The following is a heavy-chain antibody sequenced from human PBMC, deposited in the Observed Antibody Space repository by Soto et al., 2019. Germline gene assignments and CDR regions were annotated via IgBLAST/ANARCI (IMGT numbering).Heavy chain of an antibody. Sequence: SETLSLTCTGSGGSVSSGSYYWSWIRQPPGKGLEWIGYIYYSGSTNYNPSLKSRVTISVDTSKNQFSLKLSSVTAADTAVYYCARRLERRRSFDYWGQGTLVTVSS. J-gene: IGHJ4*02. CDR3: ARRLERRRSFDY. D-gene: IGHD1-1*01. CDR1: GGSVSSGSYY. CDR2: IYYSGST. V-gene: IGHV4-61*01.